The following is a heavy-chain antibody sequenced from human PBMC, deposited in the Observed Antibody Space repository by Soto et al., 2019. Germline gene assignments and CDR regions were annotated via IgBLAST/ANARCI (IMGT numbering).Heavy chain of an antibody. V-gene: IGHV4-59*02. CDR3: ASADSTPYYFDY. CDR2: ISYSGST. D-gene: IGHD2-2*01. Sequence: PSETLSLTCTVSGYPVSTYYWSWIRQPPGKGLACIWYISYSGSTRYNPALESRVTMSVDTSKNQFSLKLNSVTAADTAVYYCASADSTPYYFDYWGQGTLVTVSS. J-gene: IGHJ4*02. CDR1: GYPVSTYY.